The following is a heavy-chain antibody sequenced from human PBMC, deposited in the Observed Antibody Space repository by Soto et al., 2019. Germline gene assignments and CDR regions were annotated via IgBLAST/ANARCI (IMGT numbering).Heavy chain of an antibody. J-gene: IGHJ6*03. Sequence: GGSLRLSCAASGFTFSSYSMNWVRQAPGKGLEWVSSISSSSSYIYYADSVKGRFTISRDNAKNSLYLQMNSLRAEDTAVYYCARDGRGYLGELSPLKYMDVWGKGTTVTVSS. D-gene: IGHD3-16*02. CDR1: GFTFSSYS. CDR3: ARDGRGYLGELSPLKYMDV. V-gene: IGHV3-21*01. CDR2: ISSSSSYI.